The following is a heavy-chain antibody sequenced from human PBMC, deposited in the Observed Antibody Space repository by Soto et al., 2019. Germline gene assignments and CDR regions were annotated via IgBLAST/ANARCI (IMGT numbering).Heavy chain of an antibody. Sequence: ASVKVSCKVSGYTLTELSMHWVRQAPGKGLEWMGRFDPEHGITIYAQKFQGRVTITEDTSTSTAYMELSSLRSEDTAVYYCARVLNWNYPLNYFDYWGQGTLVTVS. CDR1: GYTLTELS. J-gene: IGHJ4*02. CDR3: ARVLNWNYPLNYFDY. D-gene: IGHD1-7*01. V-gene: IGHV1-24*01. CDR2: FDPEHGIT.